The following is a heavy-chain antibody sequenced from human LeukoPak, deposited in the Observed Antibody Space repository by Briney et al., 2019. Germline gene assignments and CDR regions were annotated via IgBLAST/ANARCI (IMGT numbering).Heavy chain of an antibody. V-gene: IGHV4-61*02. CDR3: ARQIMTGTKRFDP. CDR2: IYTSGST. Sequence: SETLSLTCTVSGGSINSGSYYWSWIRQPAGKGLEWIGRIYTSGSTSYNPSLKGRVTISVDTSKNQFSLKLSSVTAADTAVYYCARQIMTGTKRFDPWGQGTLVTVSS. D-gene: IGHD1-1*01. J-gene: IGHJ5*02. CDR1: GGSINSGSYY.